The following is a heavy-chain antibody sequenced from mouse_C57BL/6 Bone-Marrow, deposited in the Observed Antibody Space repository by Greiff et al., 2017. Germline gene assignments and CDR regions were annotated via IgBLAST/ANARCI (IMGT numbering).Heavy chain of an antibody. V-gene: IGHV5-15*01. D-gene: IGHD2-1*01. J-gene: IGHJ4*01. Sequence: EVQLVESGGGLVQPGGSLKLSCAASGFTFSDYGMAWVRQAPRKGPEWVAFISNLAYSIYYADTVTGRFTISRENAKNTLYLEMSRLRSEDTAKYYCARQDLLCHAMDYWGQGTSVTVSS. CDR2: ISNLAYSI. CDR1: GFTFSDYG. CDR3: ARQDLLCHAMDY.